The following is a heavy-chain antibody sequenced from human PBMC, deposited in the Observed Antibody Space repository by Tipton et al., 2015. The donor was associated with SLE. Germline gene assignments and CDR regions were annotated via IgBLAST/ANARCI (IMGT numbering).Heavy chain of an antibody. CDR2: INHSGST. J-gene: IGHJ3*02. Sequence: TLSLTCAVYGGSFSGYYWSWIRQPPGKGLEWIGEINHSGSTNYNPSLKSRVTISVDTSKNQFSLKLSSVTAADTAVYYCAQTVTAFDIWGQGTMVTVSS. D-gene: IGHD4-17*01. CDR1: GGSFSGYY. CDR3: AQTVTAFDI. V-gene: IGHV4-34*01.